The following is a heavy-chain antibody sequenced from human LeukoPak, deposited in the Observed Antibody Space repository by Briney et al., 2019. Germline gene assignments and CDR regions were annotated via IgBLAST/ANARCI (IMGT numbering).Heavy chain of an antibody. CDR3: AKIDRQYCSRSSCYALDY. Sequence: GESLKISCKCSGYSFTSYWIGWVRQMPGKGLEWMGIIYPGDSDTRYSPSFQGQVTISVDKSISTAYLQWSSLKASDTATYYCAKIDRQYCSRSSCYALDYWGQGTQVTVSS. CDR2: IYPGDSDT. CDR1: GYSFTSYW. D-gene: IGHD2-2*01. J-gene: IGHJ4*02. V-gene: IGHV5-51*01.